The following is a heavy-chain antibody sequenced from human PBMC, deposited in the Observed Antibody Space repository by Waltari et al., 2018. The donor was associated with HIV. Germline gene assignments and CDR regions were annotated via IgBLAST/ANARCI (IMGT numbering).Heavy chain of an antibody. CDR3: AGPLIPAAMGDYYYGMDV. CDR2: ISAYKGNT. CDR1: GYTFTSYG. V-gene: IGHV1-18*01. J-gene: IGHJ6*02. D-gene: IGHD2-2*01. Sequence: QVQLVQSGAEVKKPGASVKVSCKASGYTFTSYGISWVRQAPGQGLEWMGWISAYKGNTNYAQKLQGRVTMTTDTSTSTAYMELRSLRSDDTAVYYCAGPLIPAAMGDYYYGMDVWGQGTTVTVSS.